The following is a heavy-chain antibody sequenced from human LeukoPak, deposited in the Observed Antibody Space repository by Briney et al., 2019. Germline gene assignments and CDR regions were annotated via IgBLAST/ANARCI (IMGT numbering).Heavy chain of an antibody. D-gene: IGHD5-18*01. CDR1: GFTFSSYW. Sequence: GGSLRLSCAASGFTFSSYWMSWVRQAPGKGLEWVANIKQDGSEKYYVDSVKGRFTISRDNAKNSLYLQMNSLRAEDTAVYYCASALPRIQLWQGNYWGQGTLVTVSP. V-gene: IGHV3-7*03. J-gene: IGHJ4*02. CDR3: ASALPRIQLWQGNY. CDR2: IKQDGSEK.